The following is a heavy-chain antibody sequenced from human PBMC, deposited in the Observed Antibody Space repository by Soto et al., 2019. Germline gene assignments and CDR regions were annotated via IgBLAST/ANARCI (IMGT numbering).Heavy chain of an antibody. CDR1: GGTISSGGYS. CDR3: VSQQLWPYYYYYGMDV. CDR2: IYHSGST. V-gene: IGHV4-30-2*01. Sequence: TLSLTSAVSGGTISSGGYSWSWIRQPPGKGLEWIGYIYHSGSTYYNPSLKSRVTISVDTSKNQFSLKLSSVTAADTAVYYCVSQQLWPYYYYYGMDVWGQGTTVTVSS. J-gene: IGHJ6*02. D-gene: IGHD5-18*01.